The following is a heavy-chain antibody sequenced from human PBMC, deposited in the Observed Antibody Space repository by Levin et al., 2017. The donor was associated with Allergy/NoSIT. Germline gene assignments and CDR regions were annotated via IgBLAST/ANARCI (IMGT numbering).Heavy chain of an antibody. V-gene: IGHV3-48*04. CDR3: ARRVLTSTGAADFDF. Sequence: AGGSLRLSCAASGFSLSSHSMNWVRQAPGKGLEWLSYISSSSETIYYADSLKGRFIISRDNAKNSLFLQMNRLSPEDTAVYYCARRVLTSTGAADFDFWGQGTLVTVSS. CDR2: ISSSSETI. D-gene: IGHD1-20*01. J-gene: IGHJ4*02. CDR1: GFSLSSHS.